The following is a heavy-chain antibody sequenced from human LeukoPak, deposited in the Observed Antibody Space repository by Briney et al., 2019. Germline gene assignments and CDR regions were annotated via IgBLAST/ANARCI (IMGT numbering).Heavy chain of an antibody. Sequence: GGSLRLSCAASGFTFSSYAMHWVRQAPGKGLEWVAVISYDGSNKYYADSVKGRFTISRDNSKNTLYLQMNSLRAEDTAVYYCARDIVVVPAAYYYYYYGMDVWGQGTTVTVSS. CDR1: GFTFSSYA. D-gene: IGHD2-2*01. CDR2: ISYDGSNK. V-gene: IGHV3-30*04. J-gene: IGHJ6*02. CDR3: ARDIVVVPAAYYYYYYGMDV.